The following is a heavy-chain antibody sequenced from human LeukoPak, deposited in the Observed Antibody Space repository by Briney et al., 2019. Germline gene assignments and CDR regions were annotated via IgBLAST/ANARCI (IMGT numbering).Heavy chain of an antibody. Sequence: GGSLRRSCAASGFTFSSYEMNWVRQAPGKGLEWVSYISNTGTTIYYADSVKGRFTISRDNAKNSLYLQMNSLRAEDTAAYYCARGGAADYWGQGTVVIVSS. V-gene: IGHV3-48*03. CDR1: GFTFSSYE. CDR2: ISNTGTTI. CDR3: ARGGAADY. D-gene: IGHD1-26*01. J-gene: IGHJ4*02.